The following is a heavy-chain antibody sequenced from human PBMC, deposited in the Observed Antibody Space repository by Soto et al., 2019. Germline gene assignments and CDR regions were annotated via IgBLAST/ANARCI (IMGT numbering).Heavy chain of an antibody. J-gene: IGHJ3*02. CDR1: GGSISSYY. CDR3: ARRSPAYYDSSGYYYGYDAFDT. V-gene: IGHV4-59*01. Sequence: SETLSLTCTVSGGSISSYYWSWIRQPPGKGLEWIGYIYYSGSTNYNPSLKSRVTISVDTSKNQFSLKLSSVTAADTAVYYCARRSPAYYDSSGYYYGYDAFDTWGQGTMVTVPS. D-gene: IGHD3-22*01. CDR2: IYYSGST.